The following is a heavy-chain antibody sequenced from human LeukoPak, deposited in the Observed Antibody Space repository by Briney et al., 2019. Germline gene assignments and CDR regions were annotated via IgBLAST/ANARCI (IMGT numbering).Heavy chain of an antibody. CDR1: GFTFSDSY. J-gene: IGHJ3*02. CDR3: AYESSGYHQRSDAFDI. D-gene: IGHD3-22*01. V-gene: IGHV3-11*06. Sequence: GGSLRLSCTASGFTFSDSYMSWIRQATGKGPEGISIISTSSGYTDYADSVKGRFTISRDNAKNSLYLQMDSLRVEDTATYYCAYESSGYHQRSDAFDIWGRGTVVIVSS. CDR2: ISTSSGYT.